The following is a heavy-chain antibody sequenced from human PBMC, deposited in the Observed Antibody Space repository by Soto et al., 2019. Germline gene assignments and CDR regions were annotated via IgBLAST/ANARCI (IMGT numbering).Heavy chain of an antibody. V-gene: IGHV4-31*03. J-gene: IGHJ6*02. CDR1: GGSISSGGYY. CDR3: AREVYYYYYGMDV. CDR2: IYYSGST. Sequence: PSETLSLTCTVSGGSISSGGYYWSWIRQHPGKGLEWIGYIYYSGSTYYNPSLKSRVTISVDTSKNQFSLKLSSVTAADTAVYYCAREVYYYYYGMDVWGHGTTVTVSS.